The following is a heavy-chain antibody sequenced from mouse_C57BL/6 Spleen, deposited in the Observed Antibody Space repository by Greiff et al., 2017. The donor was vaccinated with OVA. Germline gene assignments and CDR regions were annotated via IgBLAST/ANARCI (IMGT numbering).Heavy chain of an antibody. D-gene: IGHD2-4*01. V-gene: IGHV1-15*01. CDR1: GYTFTDYE. J-gene: IGHJ1*03. CDR2: IDPETGGT. Sequence: QVHVKQSGAELVRPGASVTLSCKASGYTFTDYEMHWVKQTPVHGLEWIGAIDPETGGTAYNQKFKGKAILTADKSSSTAYMELRSLTSEDSAVYYCTIRDDYDWYFDVWGTGTTVTVSS. CDR3: TIRDDYDWYFDV.